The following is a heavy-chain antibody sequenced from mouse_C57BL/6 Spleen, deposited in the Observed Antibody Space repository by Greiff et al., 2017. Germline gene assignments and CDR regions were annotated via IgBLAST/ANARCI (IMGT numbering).Heavy chain of an antibody. Sequence: QVQLQQSGAELARPGASVKLSCKASGYTFTSYGISWVKQRTGQGLEWIGEIYPRSGNTYYNEKFKGKAKLTADKSSSTAYMELRSLTSEDSAVYFCARYWDYAMDYWGQGTSVTVSS. CDR1: GYTFTSYG. CDR3: ARYWDYAMDY. V-gene: IGHV1-81*01. J-gene: IGHJ4*01. CDR2: IYPRSGNT. D-gene: IGHD4-1*01.